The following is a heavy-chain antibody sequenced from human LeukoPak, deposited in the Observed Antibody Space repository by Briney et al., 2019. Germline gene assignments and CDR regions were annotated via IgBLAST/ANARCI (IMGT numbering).Heavy chain of an antibody. Sequence: GGSLRLSCAASGFTISSYGMTWVRQAPGKGLEWVSGISWNSGSIGYADSVKGRFTISRDNAKNSLYLQMNSLRAEDTALYYCAKASKITYYYGSGSYYNWDSLDYWGQGTLVTVSS. CDR1: GFTISSYG. J-gene: IGHJ4*02. V-gene: IGHV3-9*01. CDR2: ISWNSGSI. D-gene: IGHD3-10*01. CDR3: AKASKITYYYGSGSYYNWDSLDY.